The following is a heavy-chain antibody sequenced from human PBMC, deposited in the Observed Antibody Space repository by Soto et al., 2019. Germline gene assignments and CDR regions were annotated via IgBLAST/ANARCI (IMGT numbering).Heavy chain of an antibody. D-gene: IGHD1-1*01. CDR1: GQSFSGHS. CDR3: ARGSGIVALPGELEDVKYDY. Sequence: QVQLXXWGAGLVKPXXXXSLSXAXXGQSFSGHSWAWIRQPPGKVLEWIGEINESGSTYYNPSLKSRVTISTDTSKNQFSLKLSSVSAADTAAYFCARGSGIVALPGELEDVKYDYWGQGTLVNVSS. J-gene: IGHJ4*02. V-gene: IGHV4-34*01. CDR2: INESGST.